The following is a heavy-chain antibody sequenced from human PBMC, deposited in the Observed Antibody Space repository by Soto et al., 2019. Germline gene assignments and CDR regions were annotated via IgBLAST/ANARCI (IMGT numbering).Heavy chain of an antibody. CDR1: GYTFTSYY. V-gene: IGHV1-46*03. D-gene: IGHD5-12*01. CDR3: ARDGPRGYSGYDSWEYYFDY. J-gene: IGHJ4*02. Sequence: GASVKVSCKASGYTFTSYYMHWVRQAPGQGLEWMGIINPSGGSTSYAQKFQGRVTMTRDTSTSTVYMELSSLRSEDTAVYYCARDGPRGYSGYDSWEYYFDYWGQGTLVTVSS. CDR2: INPSGGST.